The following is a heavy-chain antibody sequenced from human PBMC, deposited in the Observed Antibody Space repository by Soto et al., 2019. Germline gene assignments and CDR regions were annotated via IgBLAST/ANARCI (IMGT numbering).Heavy chain of an antibody. CDR3: AKDPDPYYDSSGYYYY. V-gene: IGHV4-30-2*01. D-gene: IGHD3-22*01. CDR2: IYNSGST. J-gene: IGHJ4*02. Sequence: SETLSLTCAVSGGYISGGYYSWSWIRQPPGKGLEWIGFIYNSGSTYYNSSLKSRVTISVDRSKNHFFLNLTSVTAADTAVYYCAKDPDPYYDSSGYYYYWGQGTLVTVSS. CDR1: GGYISGGYYS.